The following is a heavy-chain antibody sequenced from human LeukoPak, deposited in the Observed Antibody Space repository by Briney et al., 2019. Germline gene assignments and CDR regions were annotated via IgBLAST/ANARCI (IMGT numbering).Heavy chain of an antibody. CDR3: ARAAGGTPFDF. CDR2: LNSDSGAT. J-gene: IGHJ4*02. CDR1: GYTFTGYY. V-gene: IGHV1-2*02. D-gene: IGHD1-26*01. Sequence: ASVRLSCTASGYTFTGYYIHWVRQSPGQGLECLGWLNSDSGATNYVQKFQGRVTMTRDTSISTAYIEVSRLTSDDTAVYYCARAAGGTPFDFWGQGTPVTVSS.